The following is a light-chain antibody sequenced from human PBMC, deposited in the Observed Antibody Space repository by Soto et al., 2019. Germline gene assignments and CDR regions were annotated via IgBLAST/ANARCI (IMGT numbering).Light chain of an antibody. V-gene: IGKV3D-20*02. CDR2: GAS. CDR3: QQLRSYPST. Sequence: EIVMTQSPATLSVSPGERVTLSCRASQSVSSSYLAWYQQKPGQAPRLLIYGASSRATGIPDRFSGSGSGTDFTLTISGLQPEDFAAYYCQQLRSYPSTFGGGTKVDI. CDR1: QSVSSSY. J-gene: IGKJ4*01.